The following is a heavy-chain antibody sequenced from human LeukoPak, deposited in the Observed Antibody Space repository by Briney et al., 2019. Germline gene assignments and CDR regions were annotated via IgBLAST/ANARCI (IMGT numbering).Heavy chain of an antibody. D-gene: IGHD3-10*01. Sequence: GASVKVSCKASGGTFSSYAISWVRQAPGEGLEWMGGIIPIFGTANYAQKFQGRVTITAAESTSTAYMELSSLRSEDTAVYYCAGTTGSYVNWFDPWGQGTLDTVSS. J-gene: IGHJ5*02. CDR2: IIPIFGTA. CDR1: GGTFSSYA. CDR3: AGTTGSYVNWFDP. V-gene: IGHV1-69*13.